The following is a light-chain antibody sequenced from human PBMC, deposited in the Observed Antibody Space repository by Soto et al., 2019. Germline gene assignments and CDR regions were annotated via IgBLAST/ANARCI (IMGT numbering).Light chain of an antibody. Sequence: QSALTQPPSASGSPGQSVTISCTGTSSDAGGYNFVSWYQHHPGKAPKLIIYEVSKRPSGVPNRFSGSKSGNTASLTVSGLQAEDEADYYCNSYAGSNIYVFGTGTKVTVL. CDR3: NSYAGSNIYV. CDR2: EVS. CDR1: SSDAGGYNF. J-gene: IGLJ1*01. V-gene: IGLV2-8*01.